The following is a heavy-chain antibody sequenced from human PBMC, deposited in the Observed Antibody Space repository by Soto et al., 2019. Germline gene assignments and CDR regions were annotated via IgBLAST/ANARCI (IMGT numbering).Heavy chain of an antibody. CDR3: ARAPTGKGNYTMDV. CDR2: IDHSGST. D-gene: IGHD3-10*01. CDR1: GGSFSGSY. V-gene: IGHV4-34*01. Sequence: QVQLQQWGAGLLKPSETLSLSCAVYGGSFSGSYWIWIRQSPGKGLEWIGEIDHSGSTEYSPSLKSRVTISLDTSKNQFSLKLSAVTAADTAVYYCARAPTGKGNYTMDVWGKGTTVTVSS. J-gene: IGHJ6*03.